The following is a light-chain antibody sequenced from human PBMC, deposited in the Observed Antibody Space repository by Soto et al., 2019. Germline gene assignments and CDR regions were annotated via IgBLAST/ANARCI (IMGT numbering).Light chain of an antibody. Sequence: QSALTQPASVSGSPGQSITIPRTGTSSDVGGYNYVSWYQQHPGIAPKVMIYDVSNRPSGVSNRFSGSKSGNTASLTISGLQAEDEADYYCLSYTTSSTYVFGTGTKVTVL. J-gene: IGLJ1*01. CDR2: DVS. CDR1: SSDVGGYNY. V-gene: IGLV2-14*03. CDR3: LSYTTSSTYV.